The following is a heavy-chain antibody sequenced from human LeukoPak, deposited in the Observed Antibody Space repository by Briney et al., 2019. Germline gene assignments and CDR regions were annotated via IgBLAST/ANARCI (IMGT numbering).Heavy chain of an antibody. CDR2: IYYSGST. CDR1: GGSISSSSYY. Sequence: SETLSLTCTVSGGSISSSSYYWGWIRQPPGKGLEWIGSIYYSGSTYYNPSLKSRVTISVDRSKNQFSLKLSSVTAADTAVYYCARALGYYGSGPQFDPWGQGTLVTVSS. V-gene: IGHV4-39*07. CDR3: ARALGYYGSGPQFDP. D-gene: IGHD3-10*01. J-gene: IGHJ5*02.